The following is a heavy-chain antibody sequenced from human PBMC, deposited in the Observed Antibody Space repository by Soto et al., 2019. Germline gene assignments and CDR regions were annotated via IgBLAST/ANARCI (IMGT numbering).Heavy chain of an antibody. CDR1: GGTFSTYT. D-gene: IGHD2-15*01. J-gene: IGHJ5*02. CDR2: IIPIFGTP. Sequence: ASVKVSCKASGGTFSTYTFSWVRQAPGQGLEWMGRIIPIFGTPYYAQKFQGRVTITAGRSTSTVYMELSILGSDDTAVYFCARGLECRGYCLDKPTWFGPWGQRTLVTVSS. CDR3: ARGLECRGYCLDKPTWFGP. V-gene: IGHV1-69*06.